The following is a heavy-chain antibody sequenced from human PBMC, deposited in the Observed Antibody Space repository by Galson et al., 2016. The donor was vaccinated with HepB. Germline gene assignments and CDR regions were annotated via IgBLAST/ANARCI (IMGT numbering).Heavy chain of an antibody. V-gene: IGHV4-59*01. CDR1: GGSISSYY. D-gene: IGHD2-2*01. CDR3: ARVRPNIVVVSAGAFDI. Sequence: LSLTCTVSGGSISSYYWSWIRQPPGKGLEWIGYIYYSGSTNYNPSLKSRVTISVDTSKNQFSLKLSSVTAADTAVYYCARVRPNIVVVSAGAFDIWGQGTMVTVSS. CDR2: IYYSGST. J-gene: IGHJ3*02.